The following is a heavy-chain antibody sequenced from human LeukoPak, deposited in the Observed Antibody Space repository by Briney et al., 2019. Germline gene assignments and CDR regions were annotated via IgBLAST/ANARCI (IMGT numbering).Heavy chain of an antibody. CDR1: GFAFSAYW. D-gene: IGHD3-16*01. Sequence: GGSLRLSCAASGFAFSAYWMHWVRQAPGKGLNWVARINEDATTISYADSVKGRFIISRDNSKKSLYLQMNNLRAEDTAVYYCVRDLVFVWTPGDDFDFWGQGTLVTVTS. CDR2: INEDATTI. V-gene: IGHV3-74*01. CDR3: VRDLVFVWTPGDDFDF. J-gene: IGHJ4*02.